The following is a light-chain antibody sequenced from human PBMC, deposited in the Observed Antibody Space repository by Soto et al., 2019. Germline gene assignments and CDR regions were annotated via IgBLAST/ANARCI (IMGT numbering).Light chain of an antibody. CDR3: QQYKNWPAET. Sequence: EIVMTQSPATLSVSPGERATLSCRASQSVSSNLAWYQQKPGQAPRLLIYGASTRATGIPARFSGSGSGTEFSLTIRSLQSEDFAVYYCQQYKNWPAETFGQGTKLEIK. V-gene: IGKV3-15*01. CDR1: QSVSSN. J-gene: IGKJ2*01. CDR2: GAS.